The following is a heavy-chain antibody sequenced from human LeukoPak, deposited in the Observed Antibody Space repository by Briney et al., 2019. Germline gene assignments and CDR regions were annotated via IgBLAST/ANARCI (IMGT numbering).Heavy chain of an antibody. V-gene: IGHV3-11*01. CDR2: ISSSGSTI. Sequence: KPGGSLRLSCAASGFTFSDYYMSWIRQAPGKGLEWVSYISSSGSTIYYADSVKGRFTISRDNSKNTLYLQMNSLRAEDTAVYYCAKDLTPHSSGWRFRHDYWGQGTLVTVSS. D-gene: IGHD6-19*01. J-gene: IGHJ4*02. CDR3: AKDLTPHSSGWRFRHDY. CDR1: GFTFSDYY.